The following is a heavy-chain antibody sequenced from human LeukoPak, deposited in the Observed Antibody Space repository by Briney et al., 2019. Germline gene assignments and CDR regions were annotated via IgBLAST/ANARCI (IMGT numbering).Heavy chain of an antibody. D-gene: IGHD3-16*01. V-gene: IGHV3-21*01. J-gene: IGHJ4*02. CDR2: ISYLSSHV. CDR3: GGAFPPLRTSSAGDL. Sequence: PGGSLRLSCSASGFTFSDYDMNRVRQAPGKGLEWVSSISYLSSHVYYGDSVKGRFSISRDNAKNSLYLQMNSLGAEDTAIYYCGGAFPPLRTSSAGDLWGQGILVTVSS. CDR1: GFTFSDYD.